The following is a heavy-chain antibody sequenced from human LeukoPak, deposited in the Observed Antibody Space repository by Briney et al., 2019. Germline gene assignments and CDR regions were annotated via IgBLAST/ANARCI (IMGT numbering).Heavy chain of an antibody. CDR3: ARIFDRDI. D-gene: IGHD3-3*01. CDR2: IHGTLGST. Sequence: PSETQSLTCTVSGGPIRNSYWSWVRHSAGTGMQWIGRIHGTLGSTNHNPSLKSRVVMSLDTSSNQFSLRLSAMSAADTATYYCARIFDRDIWGQGTLVTVSP. CDR1: GGPIRNSY. V-gene: IGHV4-4*07. J-gene: IGHJ3*02.